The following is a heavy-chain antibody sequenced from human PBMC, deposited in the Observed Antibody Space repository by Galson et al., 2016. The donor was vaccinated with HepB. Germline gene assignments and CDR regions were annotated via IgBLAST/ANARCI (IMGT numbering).Heavy chain of an antibody. Sequence: SVKVSCKASGYTFTGYYIHWVRQAPGQGPEWMGMINPKVGGTDYAQKFQGRVTMTRDTSTSTVYMELSSLTSDDTAVFYCARSGPCVLGGSCSDAFDIWGQGTMVTVSS. V-gene: IGHV1-46*01. D-gene: IGHD2-15*01. CDR3: ARSGPCVLGGSCSDAFDI. J-gene: IGHJ3*02. CDR2: INPKVGGT. CDR1: GYTFTGYY.